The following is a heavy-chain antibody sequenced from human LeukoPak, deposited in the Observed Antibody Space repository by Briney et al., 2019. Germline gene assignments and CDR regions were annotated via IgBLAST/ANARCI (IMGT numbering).Heavy chain of an antibody. CDR2: IIPISGTA. CDR3: ARDTVSSGWPDY. J-gene: IGHJ4*02. D-gene: IGHD6-19*01. Sequence: ASVKVSCKASGGPFSSYAVSWVRQAPGQGLEWMGGIIPISGTANYAQKFQGRVTITADKSTSTAYMELSSLRSEDTAVYYCARDTVSSGWPDYWGQGTLVTVSS. V-gene: IGHV1-69*06. CDR1: GGPFSSYA.